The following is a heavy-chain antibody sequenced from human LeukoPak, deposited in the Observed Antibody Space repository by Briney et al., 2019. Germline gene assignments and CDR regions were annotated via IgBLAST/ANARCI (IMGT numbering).Heavy chain of an antibody. CDR1: GYPFATYW. CDR3: ARHVVPYSSGLTGFDY. CDR2: IYPGDSDT. V-gene: IGHV5-51*01. Sequence: GESLKISCKGSGYPFATYWIGWVRQVPGKGLEWVGIIYPGDSDTSYSPSFQGQVAISADKSFTTAYLQWSSLKTSDTAMYYCARHVVPYSSGLTGFDYWGQGTLVTVSS. D-gene: IGHD6-19*01. J-gene: IGHJ4*02.